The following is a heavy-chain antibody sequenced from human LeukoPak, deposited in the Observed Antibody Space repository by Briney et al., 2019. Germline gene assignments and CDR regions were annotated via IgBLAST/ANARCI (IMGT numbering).Heavy chain of an antibody. J-gene: IGHJ5*02. CDR3: ARDPLSFGVAPS. CDR1: GGSISSYY. V-gene: IGHV4-59*01. D-gene: IGHD3-3*01. CDR2: IYYSGST. Sequence: PSETLSLTCTVSGGSISSYYWSWIRQPPGKGLEWIGYIYYSGSTNYNPSLKSRVTISVDTSKNQFSLKLSSVTAADTAVYYCARDPLSFGVAPSWGQGTLVTVSS.